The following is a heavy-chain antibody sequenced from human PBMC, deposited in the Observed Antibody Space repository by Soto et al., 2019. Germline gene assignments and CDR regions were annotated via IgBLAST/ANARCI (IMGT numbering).Heavy chain of an antibody. CDR2: IYYSGST. D-gene: IGHD4-4*01. CDR3: ARDTTVTDYYGMDV. V-gene: IGHV4-30-4*01. J-gene: IGHJ6*02. Sequence: QVQLQESGPGLVKPSQTLSLTCTVSGGSISSGDHYWSWIRQPPGKGLEWIGYIYYSGSTYYNPSRKSRVTISVDTSKNQFSLRLSSVTAADTAVYYCARDTTVTDYYGMDVWGQGTTVTVSS. CDR1: GGSISSGDHY.